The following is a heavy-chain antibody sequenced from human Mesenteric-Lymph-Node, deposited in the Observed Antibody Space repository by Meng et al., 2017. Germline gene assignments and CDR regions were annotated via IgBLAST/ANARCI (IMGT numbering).Heavy chain of an antibody. CDR2: ISYDGSNK. D-gene: IGHD3-22*01. V-gene: IGHV3-30*04. Sequence: GGSLRLSCAASGLTFSTYAMHWVRQAPGRGLEWVAGISYDGSNKYYAESVKGRFTISRDNAKKTLYLQMNSLRAEDTAVYYCATEDYYGTSGYYNTGYFDNWGQGMLVTVSS. CDR3: ATEDYYGTSGYYNTGYFDN. CDR1: GLTFSTYA. J-gene: IGHJ4*02.